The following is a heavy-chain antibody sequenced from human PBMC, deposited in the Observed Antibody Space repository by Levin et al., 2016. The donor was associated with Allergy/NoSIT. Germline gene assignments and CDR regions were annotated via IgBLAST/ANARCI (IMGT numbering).Heavy chain of an antibody. V-gene: IGHV2-5*01. Sequence: WIRQPPGKALEWLGLTYWNHDKRYNPSLISRLTITTDTSKNQVVLTMTDVDPVDTATYYCAHTFLMTTYRVRYHWFDPWGQGTPVTVSS. D-gene: IGHD4-11*01. J-gene: IGHJ5*02. CDR3: AHTFLMTTYRVRYHWFDP. CDR2: TYWNHDK.